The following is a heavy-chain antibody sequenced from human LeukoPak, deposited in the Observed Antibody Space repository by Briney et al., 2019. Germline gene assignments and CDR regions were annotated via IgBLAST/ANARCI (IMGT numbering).Heavy chain of an antibody. V-gene: IGHV4-34*01. J-gene: IGHJ3*02. CDR3: ARPNDSSGYYYKRYAFDI. CDR2: INHSGST. D-gene: IGHD3-22*01. Sequence: SETLSLTCAVYGGSFSGCYWSWIRQPPGKGLEWIGEINHSGSTNYNPPLKSRVTISVDTSKNQFSLKLSSVTAADTAVYYCARPNDSSGYYYKRYAFDIWGQGTMVTVSS. CDR1: GGSFSGCY.